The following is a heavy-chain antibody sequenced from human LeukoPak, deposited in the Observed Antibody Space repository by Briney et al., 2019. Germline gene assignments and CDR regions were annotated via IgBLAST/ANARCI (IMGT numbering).Heavy chain of an antibody. CDR3: ARGLDYYDSSGPTFDY. Sequence: PSETLSLTCTVSGGSISSGGYYWSWIRQHPGKGLEWIGYIYYSGSTYYNPSLKSQVTISVDTSKNQFSLKLSSVTAADTAVYYCARGLDYYDSSGPTFDYWGQGTLVTVSS. V-gene: IGHV4-31*01. D-gene: IGHD3-22*01. CDR1: GGSISSGGYY. CDR2: IYYSGST. J-gene: IGHJ4*02.